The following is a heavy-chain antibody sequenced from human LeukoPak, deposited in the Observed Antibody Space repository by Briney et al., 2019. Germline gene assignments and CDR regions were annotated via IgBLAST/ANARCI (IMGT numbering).Heavy chain of an antibody. CDR3: ARVAIPYDISPYYDGYMDV. V-gene: IGHV4-59*01. CDR1: GGSISGYY. D-gene: IGHD3-22*01. J-gene: IGHJ6*03. CDR2: IYYSGST. Sequence: SETLSLTCTVSGGSISGYYWSWIRQSPDKRLEWIGYIYYSGSTNYNPSLQSRVTISVDTSKNQFSLKLRSVTAADTAVYYCARVAIPYDISPYYDGYMDVWGKGTTVTVSS.